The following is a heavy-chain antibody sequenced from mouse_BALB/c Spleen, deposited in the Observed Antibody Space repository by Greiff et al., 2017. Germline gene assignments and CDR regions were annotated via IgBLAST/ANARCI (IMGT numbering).Heavy chain of an antibody. J-gene: IGHJ3*01. V-gene: IGHV1-14*01. D-gene: IGHD2-1*01. CDR3: ARGGGNYGFAY. Sequence: LVESGPELVKPGASVKMSCKASGYTFTSYVMHWVKQKPGQGLEWIGYINPYNDGTKYNEKFKGKATLTSDKSSSTAYMELSSLTSEDSAVYYCARGGGNYGFAYWGQGTLVTVSA. CDR1: GYTFTSYV. CDR2: INPYNDGT.